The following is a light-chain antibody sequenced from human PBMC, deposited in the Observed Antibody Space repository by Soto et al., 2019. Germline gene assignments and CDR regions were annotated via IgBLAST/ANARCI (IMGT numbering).Light chain of an antibody. CDR2: GAS. CDR1: QSVNSN. Sequence: EIVMTQSPATLSVSPGERATLSCRASQSVNSNLAWYQQKPGQAPRLLISGASTRATGIAARFSGSGSEREFTLTISSLQCEDFAVYYCQQDNSWWTFGQGTKVE. J-gene: IGKJ1*01. CDR3: QQDNSWWT. V-gene: IGKV3-15*01.